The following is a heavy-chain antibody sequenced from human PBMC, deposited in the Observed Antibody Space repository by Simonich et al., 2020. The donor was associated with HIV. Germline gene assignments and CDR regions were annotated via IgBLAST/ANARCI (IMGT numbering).Heavy chain of an antibody. Sequence: QVQLVQSGAEVKKPGASVQVSCKASGYTFTDYNIHWVRQAPGQGLWWMGRDNPNRGGTDYPQKLQGRVNMTRDKSITTAYMELSRLRSDDTAFYYCATHGPGSYSSALDIWGQGTMVTVSS. D-gene: IGHD1-26*01. V-gene: IGHV1-2*06. CDR1: GYTFTDYN. J-gene: IGHJ3*02. CDR2: DNPNRGGT. CDR3: ATHGPGSYSSALDI.